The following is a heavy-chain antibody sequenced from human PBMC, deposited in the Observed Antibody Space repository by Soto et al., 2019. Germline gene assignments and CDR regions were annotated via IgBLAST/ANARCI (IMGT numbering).Heavy chain of an antibody. CDR1: GGSVSSGSYY. CDR2: IYYSGST. J-gene: IGHJ4*02. D-gene: IGHD2-15*01. Sequence: SATLSLTCTVSGGSVSSGSYYWSWIRQPPGKGLEWIGYIYYSGSTNYNPSLKSRVTISVDTSKNQFSLKLSSVTAADTAVYYCARVVVVAMVIDYWGQGTLVTVSS. CDR3: ARVVVVAMVIDY. V-gene: IGHV4-61*01.